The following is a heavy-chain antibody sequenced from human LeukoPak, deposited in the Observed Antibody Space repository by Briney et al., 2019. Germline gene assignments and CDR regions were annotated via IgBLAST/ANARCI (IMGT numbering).Heavy chain of an antibody. V-gene: IGHV3-74*01. J-gene: IGHJ4*02. CDR3: ARAGDGYYFDY. CDR1: GFTFSSYW. Sequence: GGSLRLSCAASGFTFSSYWMRWVRHAPGKGLVWVSRINSDGSSTSYADSVKGRFTISRDNAKNTLYLQMNSLRAEDTAVYYCARAGDGYYFDYWGQGTLVTVSS. D-gene: IGHD5-24*01. CDR2: INSDGSST.